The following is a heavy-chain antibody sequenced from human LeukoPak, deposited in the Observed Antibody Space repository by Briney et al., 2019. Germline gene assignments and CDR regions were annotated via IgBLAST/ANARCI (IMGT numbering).Heavy chain of an antibody. J-gene: IGHJ6*02. Sequence: PSETLSLTCAVYGGSFSGYYWSWIRQPPGKGLEWIGEINHSGSTNYNPSLKSRVTISVDTSKNQFSLKLSSVTAADTAVYYCARGLYFGDPDYYYYYGMDVWGQGTTVTVSS. CDR2: INHSGST. CDR3: ARGLYFGDPDYYYYYGMDV. V-gene: IGHV4-34*01. CDR1: GGSFSGYY. D-gene: IGHD2-21*01.